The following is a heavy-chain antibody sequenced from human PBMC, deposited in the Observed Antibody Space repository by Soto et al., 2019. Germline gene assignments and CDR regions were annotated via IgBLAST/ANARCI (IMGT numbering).Heavy chain of an antibody. CDR1: GGSFSGYY. V-gene: IGHV4-34*01. Sequence: ASETPSPPRAVYGGSFSGYYWSWVRPPPGKGLEWIGEINHSGSTNYNPSLKSRVTISVDTSKNQFSLKLSSVTAADTAVYYCARGGRRYYGSGSYLSYWGQGTLVTVSS. D-gene: IGHD3-10*01. J-gene: IGHJ4*02. CDR3: ARGGRRYYGSGSYLSY. CDR2: INHSGST.